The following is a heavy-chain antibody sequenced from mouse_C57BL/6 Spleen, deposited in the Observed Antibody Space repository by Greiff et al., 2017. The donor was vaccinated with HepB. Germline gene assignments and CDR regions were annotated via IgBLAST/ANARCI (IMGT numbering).Heavy chain of an antibody. J-gene: IGHJ3*01. V-gene: IGHV1-81*01. CDR3: ARPSSGSWFAY. CDR1: GYTFTSYG. D-gene: IGHD3-2*02. CDR2: IYPRSGNT. Sequence: QVQLQQSGAELARPGASVKLSCKASGYTFTSYGISWVKQRTGQGLEWIGEIYPRSGNTYYNEKFKGKATLTADKSSSTAYMEIRSLTSEDSAVYFCARPSSGSWFAYWGQGTLVTVSA.